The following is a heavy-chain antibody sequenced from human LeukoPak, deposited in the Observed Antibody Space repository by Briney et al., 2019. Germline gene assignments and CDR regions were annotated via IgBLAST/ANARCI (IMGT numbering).Heavy chain of an antibody. CDR2: ISWNSGSI. Sequence: GGSLRLSCAASGFTFDDYAMHWVRQAPGKGLEWVSGISWNSGSIGYADSVKGRFTISRDNSKNTLYLQMNSLRAEDTAVYYCAKGGYSSSWYGPLGYYGMDVWGQGTTVTVSS. CDR1: GFTFDDYA. J-gene: IGHJ6*02. CDR3: AKGGYSSSWYGPLGYYGMDV. D-gene: IGHD6-13*01. V-gene: IGHV3-9*01.